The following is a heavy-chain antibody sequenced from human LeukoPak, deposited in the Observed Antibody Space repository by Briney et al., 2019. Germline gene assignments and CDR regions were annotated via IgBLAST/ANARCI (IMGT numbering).Heavy chain of an antibody. CDR3: AREGSMTARPFVSIDY. CDR1: GGSISSYY. CDR2: IHTSGST. Sequence: PSETLSLTCTVSGGSISSYYWSWIRQPAGKGLERIGRIHTSGSTDYNPSLESRVTMSVDTSKNQFSLKLSSVTAADTAVYYCAREGSMTARPFVSIDYWGQGTLVTVSS. J-gene: IGHJ4*02. D-gene: IGHD6-6*01. V-gene: IGHV4-4*07.